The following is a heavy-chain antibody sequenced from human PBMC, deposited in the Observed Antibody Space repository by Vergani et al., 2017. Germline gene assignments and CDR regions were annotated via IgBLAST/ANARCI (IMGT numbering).Heavy chain of an antibody. V-gene: IGHV4-39*01. CDR2: IYYSGST. CDR3: ARMEWLQNWFDP. CDR1: GGSISSSSYY. D-gene: IGHD5-12*01. Sequence: QLQLQESGPGLVKPSETLSLTCTVSGGSISSSSYYWGWIRQPPGKGLEWIGSIYYSGSTYYNPSLKSRVTIFVDTSKNQFSLKLSSVTAADTAVYYCARMEWLQNWFDPWGQGTLVTVSS. J-gene: IGHJ5*02.